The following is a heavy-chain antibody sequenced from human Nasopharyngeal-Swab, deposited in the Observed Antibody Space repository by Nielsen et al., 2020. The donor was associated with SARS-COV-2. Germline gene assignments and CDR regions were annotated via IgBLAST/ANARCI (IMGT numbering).Heavy chain of an antibody. CDR2: IYYSGST. V-gene: IGHV4-31*03. J-gene: IGHJ4*02. CDR1: AGSISSGGYY. CDR3: ARAPIVVVITAFDY. Sequence: SETLSLTCTVSAGSISSGGYYWSWIRQHPRKGLEWIGYIYYSGSTYYNPSLKSRVTISVDTSKNQFSLKLSSVTAADTAVYYCARAPIVVVITAFDYWGQGTLVTVSS. D-gene: IGHD3-22*01.